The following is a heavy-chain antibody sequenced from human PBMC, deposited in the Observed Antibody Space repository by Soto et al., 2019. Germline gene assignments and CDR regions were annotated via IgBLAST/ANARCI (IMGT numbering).Heavy chain of an antibody. J-gene: IGHJ6*02. Sequence: HVQLVQSGDEVKKPGASVKVSCKASGYIFVNYGIAWVRQAPGQGLEWMGWISHYTGNTHSASKVQGRLTMTTDTSTSTAYRDMGSLPSDDTAEYYCVRVDNYGTPTPQDVWGQGTTVIVSS. D-gene: IGHD5-12*01. V-gene: IGHV1-18*01. CDR2: ISHYTGNT. CDR3: VRVDNYGTPTPQDV. CDR1: GYIFVNYG.